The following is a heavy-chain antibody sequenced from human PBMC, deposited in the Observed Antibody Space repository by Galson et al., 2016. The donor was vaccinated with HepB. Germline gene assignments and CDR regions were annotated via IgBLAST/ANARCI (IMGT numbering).Heavy chain of an antibody. D-gene: IGHD3-3*01. V-gene: IGHV5-51*01. Sequence: QSGAEVNKPGESLKISCGVPGYTFRTSWIAWVRQTPGKGREWMANFRPDDSDTPYSPSFEGQVTVSADKSIRTAYLQWSSLKASDSGMYYCAKQSSGYFDFWGQGTLVTVSS. J-gene: IGHJ4*02. CDR1: GYTFRTSW. CDR3: AKQSSGYFDF. CDR2: FRPDDSDT.